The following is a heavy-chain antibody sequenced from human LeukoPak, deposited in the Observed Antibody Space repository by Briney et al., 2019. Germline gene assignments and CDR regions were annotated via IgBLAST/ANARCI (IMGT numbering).Heavy chain of an antibody. J-gene: IGHJ5*01. V-gene: IGHV3-23*01. CDR2: ISASGGTT. CDR3: AKEPREYCSSTSCPNWFDS. Sequence: GGSLRLSCAASGFSISNYNMNWVRQAPGKGLEWVSAISASGGTTYYADSVKGRFTISRDDSENTLFLQMNSLRAEDTAVYYCAKEPREYCSSTSCPNWFDSWGQGTLVTVSS. D-gene: IGHD2-2*01. CDR1: GFSISNYN.